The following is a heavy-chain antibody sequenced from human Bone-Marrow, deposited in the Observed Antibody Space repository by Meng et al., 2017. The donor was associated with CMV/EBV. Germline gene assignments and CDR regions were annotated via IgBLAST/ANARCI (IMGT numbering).Heavy chain of an antibody. D-gene: IGHD3-22*01. V-gene: IGHV1-69*05. Sequence: SVKVSCKASGGTFSSYAISWVRQAPGQGLEWMGGIIPIFGTANYAQKFQGRVTITTDESTSTAYMELSNLRSEDTAVYYCAREWIVEGPIVDYYYYGMDVWGQGTTVTVSS. CDR2: IIPIFGTA. CDR1: GGTFSSYA. J-gene: IGHJ6*02. CDR3: AREWIVEGPIVDYYYYGMDV.